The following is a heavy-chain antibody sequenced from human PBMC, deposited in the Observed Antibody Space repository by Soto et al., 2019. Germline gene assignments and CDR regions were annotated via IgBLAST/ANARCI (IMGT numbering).Heavy chain of an antibody. CDR3: ARGVSYYDILTGYYGP. CDR2: ISYDGDNK. CDR1: GFIFSSYA. D-gene: IGHD3-9*01. V-gene: IGHV3-30-3*01. Sequence: GGSLRLSCAASGFIFSSYAMHWVRQAPGKGLEWVALISYDGDNKYYADSVKGRFTISRDNSKNTLYLQMNSLRAEDTAVYYCARGVSYYDILTGYYGPWGQGTLVTVSS. J-gene: IGHJ5*02.